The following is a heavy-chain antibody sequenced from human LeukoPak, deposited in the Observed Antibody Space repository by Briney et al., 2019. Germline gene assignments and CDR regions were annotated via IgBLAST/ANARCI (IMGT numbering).Heavy chain of an antibody. CDR2: ISSSGGST. J-gene: IGHJ4*02. V-gene: IGHV3-23*01. Sequence: GGSLRLSCAASGFTFSSYAMSWVRQAPGKGLEWVSGISSSGGSTVFADSVKGRFTISRDNFRNTVFLQMNSLRAEDTAVYYCTRESPEDNYFAYWGQGTLVTVSS. CDR1: GFTFSSYA. CDR3: TRESPEDNYFAY.